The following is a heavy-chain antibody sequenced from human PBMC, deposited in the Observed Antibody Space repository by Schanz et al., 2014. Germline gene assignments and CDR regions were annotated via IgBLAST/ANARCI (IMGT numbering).Heavy chain of an antibody. D-gene: IGHD1-20*01. V-gene: IGHV4-39*02. J-gene: IGHJ5*02. CDR2: VSFGGTT. Sequence: QLQLQESGPGLVKPSETLSLTCTVSGDSITSSHYYWGWVRQSPGRGLEWIGSVSFGGTTYYNPSLKSRVPISIDPSKTPFPLPLSSVTAADTAVYYCARFSITGGTNDWFDPWGQGTLVTVSS. CDR3: ARFSITGGTNDWFDP. CDR1: GDSITSSHYY.